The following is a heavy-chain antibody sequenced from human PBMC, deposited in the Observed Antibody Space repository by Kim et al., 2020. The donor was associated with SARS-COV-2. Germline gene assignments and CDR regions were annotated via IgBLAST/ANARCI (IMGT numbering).Heavy chain of an antibody. Sequence: SETLSLTCVVSGGSIGTYKWWSWVRQPPGKGLEWIGDVYHSETTTYNPSLESRVTISVDKSKNQFSLKLTSVTAADTAVYYCAGPRTPSDYYYGMEVWGQGTAVTVSS. CDR3: AGPRTPSDYYYGMEV. CDR1: GGSIGTYKW. V-gene: IGHV4-4*02. J-gene: IGHJ6*02. CDR2: VYHSETT.